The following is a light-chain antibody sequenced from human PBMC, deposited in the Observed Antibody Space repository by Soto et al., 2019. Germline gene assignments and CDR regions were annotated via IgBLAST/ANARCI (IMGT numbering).Light chain of an antibody. CDR3: SSYTSSTTVV. CDR2: EVS. Sequence: QSVLTQPASVSGSPGQSITISCTGTSSDVGGYNYVSWYQQHPGKAPKLMIYEVSKRPSGVSSRFSGSKSGKTASLTISGLQAEDEADFYCSSYTSSTTVVFGGGTQLTVL. CDR1: SSDVGGYNY. V-gene: IGLV2-14*01. J-gene: IGLJ2*01.